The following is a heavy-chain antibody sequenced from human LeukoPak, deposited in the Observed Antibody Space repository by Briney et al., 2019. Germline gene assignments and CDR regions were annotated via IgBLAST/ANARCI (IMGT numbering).Heavy chain of an antibody. CDR3: AGGDPFNYYMDV. CDR1: GGTFSGYA. D-gene: IGHD4-17*01. V-gene: IGHV1-69*05. Sequence: ASVKVSCKASGGTFSGYAISWVRQAPGQGIEWMGGLTPLFGTTNCTRRFQGRITISTDESTTTAYMELSGLTFEDTAVYYCAGGDPFNYYMDVWGRGTTVSV. J-gene: IGHJ6*03. CDR2: LTPLFGTT.